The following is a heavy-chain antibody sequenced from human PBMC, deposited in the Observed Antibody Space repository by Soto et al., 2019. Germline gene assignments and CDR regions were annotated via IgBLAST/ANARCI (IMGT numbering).Heavy chain of an antibody. Sequence: ASVKVSCKASGYTFTGYYMHWVRQAPGQGLEWMGWIDPNSGGTNYAQKFQGRVTMTRDTSISTAYMELSRLRSDDTAVYYRARDGNGIVLMVGDNWFDPWGQGTLVTVSS. V-gene: IGHV1-2*02. D-gene: IGHD2-8*01. CDR2: IDPNSGGT. CDR3: ARDGNGIVLMVGDNWFDP. CDR1: GYTFTGYY. J-gene: IGHJ5*02.